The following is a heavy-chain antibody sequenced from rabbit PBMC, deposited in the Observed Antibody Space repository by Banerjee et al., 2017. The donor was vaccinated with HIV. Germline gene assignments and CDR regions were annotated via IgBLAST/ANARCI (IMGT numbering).Heavy chain of an antibody. J-gene: IGHJ2*01. CDR2: IYGGSDGDT. CDR3: ARDHNAGSSYYRGAFDP. CDR1: GIDFSSMYH. Sequence: QQLEESGGDLVKPGASLTLTCTASGIDFSSMYHMCWVRQAPGKGLEWIACIYGGSDGDTYYASWVNGRFTISKTSSTTVTLQMTSLTAADTATYFCARDHNAGSSYYRGAFDPWGPGTLVTVS. V-gene: IGHV1S40*01. D-gene: IGHD8-1*01.